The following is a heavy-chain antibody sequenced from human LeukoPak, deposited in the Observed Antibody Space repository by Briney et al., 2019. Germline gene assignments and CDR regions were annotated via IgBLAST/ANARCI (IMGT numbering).Heavy chain of an antibody. V-gene: IGHV3-33*06. Sequence: GGSLRLSCAASGFTFSSYEMNWVRQAPGKGLEWVAVIWYDGSNKYYADSVKGRFTISRDNSKNTLYLQMNSLRAEDTAVYYCAKSGSSTSFDPWGQGTLVTVSS. J-gene: IGHJ5*02. CDR1: GFTFSSYE. CDR3: AKSGSSTSFDP. D-gene: IGHD2-2*01. CDR2: IWYDGSNK.